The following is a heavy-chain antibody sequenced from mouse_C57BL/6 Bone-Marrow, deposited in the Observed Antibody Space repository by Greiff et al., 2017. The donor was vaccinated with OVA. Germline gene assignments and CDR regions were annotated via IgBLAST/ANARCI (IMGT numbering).Heavy chain of an antibody. CDR2: IYPSDSET. Sequence: QVHVKQPGAELVRPGSSVKLSCKASGYTFTSYWMDWVKQRPGQGLEWIGNIYPSDSETHYNQKFKDKATLTVDKSSSTAYMQLSSLTSEASAVYYGARAYYGSSYAYFDVWGTGTTVTVSS. D-gene: IGHD1-1*01. CDR3: ARAYYGSSYAYFDV. J-gene: IGHJ1*03. CDR1: GYTFTSYW. V-gene: IGHV1-61*01.